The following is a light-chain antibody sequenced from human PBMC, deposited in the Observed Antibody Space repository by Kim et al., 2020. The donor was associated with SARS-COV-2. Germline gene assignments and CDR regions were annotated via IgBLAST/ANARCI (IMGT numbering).Light chain of an antibody. CDR2: YDS. Sequence: ARGKTARITCGGNNIGSKSVHWYQKKPGQAPVLVIYYDSDRTSGIPERFSGSNSGNTATLTISRVEAGDEADYYCQVWDSSSDHVVFGGGTQLTVL. CDR1: NIGSKS. V-gene: IGLV3-21*04. J-gene: IGLJ2*01. CDR3: QVWDSSSDHVV.